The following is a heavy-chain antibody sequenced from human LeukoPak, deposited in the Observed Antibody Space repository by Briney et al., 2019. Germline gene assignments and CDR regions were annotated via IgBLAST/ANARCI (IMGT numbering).Heavy chain of an antibody. V-gene: IGHV1-69*13. CDR1: GGTFSSYA. J-gene: IGHJ4*02. CDR2: IIPIFGTA. CDR3: ARLGYCSSTSCYSGSYVDY. D-gene: IGHD2-2*02. Sequence: SVKVSCEASGGTFSSYAISWVRQAPGQGLEWMGGIIPIFGTANYAQKFQGRVTITADESTSTAYMELSSLRSEDTAVYYCARLGYCSSTSCYSGSYVDYWGQGTLVTVSS.